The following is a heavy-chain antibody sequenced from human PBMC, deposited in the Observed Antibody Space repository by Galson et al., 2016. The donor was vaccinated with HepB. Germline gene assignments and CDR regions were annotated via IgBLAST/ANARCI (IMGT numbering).Heavy chain of an antibody. Sequence: SLRLSCAASGFTFSSYSMNWVRQAPGKGLEWVSYINPSSSSTHYADSVKGRFIISRDNAKNSLYLQMDSLRDEDTAVYYCARPLYYYSSGYHQYFQYWGQGTLVPASS. D-gene: IGHD3-22*01. V-gene: IGHV3-48*02. CDR2: INPSSSST. J-gene: IGHJ1*01. CDR1: GFTFSSYS. CDR3: ARPLYYYSSGYHQYFQY.